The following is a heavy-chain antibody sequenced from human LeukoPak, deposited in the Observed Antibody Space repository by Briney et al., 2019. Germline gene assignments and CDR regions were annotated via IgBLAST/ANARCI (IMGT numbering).Heavy chain of an antibody. CDR2: ISYDGSNE. J-gene: IGHJ6*03. V-gene: IGHV3-30*04. CDR1: GFTFSTYV. Sequence: GGSLRLSCAASGFTFSTYVIHWVRQAPGKGLEWVGVISYDGSNEYSADSVKGRFTISRDNSKNTLYLQMNSLRAEDTAVYYCARPKGGSYYYYYYMDVWGKGTTVTISS. D-gene: IGHD1-26*01. CDR3: ARPKGGSYYYYYYMDV.